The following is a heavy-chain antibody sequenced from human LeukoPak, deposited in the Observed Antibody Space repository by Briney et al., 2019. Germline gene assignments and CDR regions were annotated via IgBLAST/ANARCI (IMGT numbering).Heavy chain of an antibody. V-gene: IGHV3-74*01. Sequence: GGSLRLSCAASGFTFSSYWTHWVRQAPGKGLVWVSRIDNDGSGTSYADSVKGRFTISRDNAKNSLYLQMDSLRAEDTAVYYCAAGGSWYYNYWGQGTLVTVSS. CDR3: AAGGSWYYNY. CDR1: GFTFSSYW. CDR2: IDNDGSGT. D-gene: IGHD6-13*01. J-gene: IGHJ4*02.